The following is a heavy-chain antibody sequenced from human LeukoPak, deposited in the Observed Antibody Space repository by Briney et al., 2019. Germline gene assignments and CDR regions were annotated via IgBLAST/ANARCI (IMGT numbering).Heavy chain of an antibody. CDR2: ISSSGSTI. CDR3: ARRGPSGYRYMDV. J-gene: IGHJ6*03. D-gene: IGHD5-18*01. CDR1: GFTFSDYY. Sequence: GGSLRLSCAAAGFTFSDYYMSWIREAPGKELEWVSYISSSGSTIYYADSVRGRFTISRDNAKNSLYLQMNSLRAEDTAVYYCARRGPSGYRYMDVWGKGTTVTVSS. V-gene: IGHV3-11*04.